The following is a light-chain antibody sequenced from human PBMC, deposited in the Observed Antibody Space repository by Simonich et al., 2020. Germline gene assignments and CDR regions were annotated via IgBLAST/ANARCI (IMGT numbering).Light chain of an antibody. V-gene: IGLV1-40*01. Sequence: QSVLTQPPSVSGAPGQRVTISCTGSSPNIGAGYDVHWYQQLPGTAPKLLIYGNSNRPSGVPDRFSGSKSGTSASLAITGLQAEDEADYYCQSYDSSLSGSVFGGVTKLTVL. CDR1: SPNIGAGYD. CDR2: GNS. CDR3: QSYDSSLSGSV. J-gene: IGLJ3*02.